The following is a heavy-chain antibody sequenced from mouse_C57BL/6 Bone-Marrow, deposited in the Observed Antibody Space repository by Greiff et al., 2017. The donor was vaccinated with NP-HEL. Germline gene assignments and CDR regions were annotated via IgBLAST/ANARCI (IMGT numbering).Heavy chain of an antibody. CDR1: GYTFTDYY. CDR3: AIYYGRGYFDV. J-gene: IGHJ1*03. D-gene: IGHD1-1*01. V-gene: IGHV1-26*01. CDR2: INPNNGGT. Sequence: EVQLQQSGPELVKPGASVKISCKASGYTFTDYYMNWVKQSHGKSLEWIGDINPNNGGTSYNQKFKGKATLTVDKSSSSAYMELRSLTSEDSAVYYCAIYYGRGYFDVWGTGTTVTVSS.